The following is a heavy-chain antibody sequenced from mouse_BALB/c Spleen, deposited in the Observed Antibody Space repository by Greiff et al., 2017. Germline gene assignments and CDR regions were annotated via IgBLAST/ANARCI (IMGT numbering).Heavy chain of an antibody. CDR2: ISSGSSTI. Sequence: EVQLVESGGGLVQPGGSRKLSCAASGFTFSSFGMHWVRQAPEKGLEWVAYISSGSSTIYYADTVKGRFTISRDNPKNTLFLQMTSLRSEDTAMYYCARVDLLLRHYAMDYWGQGTSVTVSS. J-gene: IGHJ4*01. CDR3: ARVDLLLRHYAMDY. V-gene: IGHV5-17*02. D-gene: IGHD1-1*01. CDR1: GFTFSSFG.